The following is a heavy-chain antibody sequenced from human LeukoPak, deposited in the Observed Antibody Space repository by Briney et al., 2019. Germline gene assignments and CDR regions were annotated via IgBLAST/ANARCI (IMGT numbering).Heavy chain of an antibody. Sequence: ASVKVSCKASGYTFASYGISWVRQAPGQGLEWMGWISAYNGNTNYAQKFQGRLTMTTDTSTSTAYMELRSLRSDDTAVYYCARSAATGGSGSDYWGQGTLVTVSS. CDR3: ARSAATGGSGSDY. V-gene: IGHV1-18*01. J-gene: IGHJ4*02. CDR1: GYTFASYG. CDR2: ISAYNGNT. D-gene: IGHD1-26*01.